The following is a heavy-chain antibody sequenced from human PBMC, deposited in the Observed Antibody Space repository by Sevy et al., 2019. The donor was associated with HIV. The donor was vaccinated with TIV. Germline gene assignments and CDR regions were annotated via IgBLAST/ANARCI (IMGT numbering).Heavy chain of an antibody. CDR2: ISYDGSNK. Sequence: GGSLRLSCAASGFTFSSYAMHWVRQAPGKGLEWVAVISYDGSNKYYADSVKGRFTISRDNAKNRLYLQMNSLRAEDTAVYYCAGDSNYYDSSGYYRGAAFDIWGQGTMVTVSS. CDR1: GFTFSSYA. CDR3: AGDSNYYDSSGYYRGAAFDI. V-gene: IGHV3-30-3*01. J-gene: IGHJ3*02. D-gene: IGHD3-22*01.